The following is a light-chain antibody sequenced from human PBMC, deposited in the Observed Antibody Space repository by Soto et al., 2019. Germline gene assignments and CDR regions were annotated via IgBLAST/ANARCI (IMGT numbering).Light chain of an antibody. J-gene: IGLJ1*01. CDR2: EVS. V-gene: IGLV2-14*01. CDR1: NSDIGGYNF. Sequence: LTQPASVSGSPGQSITISCTGTNSDIGGYNFVSWYQHHPGKAPKLMIFEVSNRPSGVSNRFSGSKSGNTASLTISGLQTEDEADYYCSSFTSSDTDVFGTGTKVTVL. CDR3: SSFTSSDTDV.